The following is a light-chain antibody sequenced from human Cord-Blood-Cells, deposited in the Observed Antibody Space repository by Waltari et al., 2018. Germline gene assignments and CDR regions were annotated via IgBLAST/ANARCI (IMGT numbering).Light chain of an antibody. J-gene: IGLJ3*02. CDR2: EKN. Sequence: QSVLTQPPSVSAAPGQKVTISCSGSSSNIGNNYVSWYQQLPGTAPKLLIYEKNKRPSCIPDRFSGSKSGTSATLGITGLQTGDEADYYCGTWDSSLSAGVFGGGTKLTVL. CDR3: GTWDSSLSAGV. CDR1: SSNIGNNY. V-gene: IGLV1-51*02.